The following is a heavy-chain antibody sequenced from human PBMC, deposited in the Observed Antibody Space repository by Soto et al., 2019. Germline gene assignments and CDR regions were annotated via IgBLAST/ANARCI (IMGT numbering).Heavy chain of an antibody. D-gene: IGHD1-26*01. J-gene: IGHJ4*02. CDR2: IHPNSGGT. CDR1: GYTFTGYH. Sequence: VASVKVSCKASGYTFTGYHIHWVRQAPGQGLDWMGWIHPNSGGTNYAQEFQGRVTMTRDTSISTAYMELTSLRSDDTAVYYCARILSEEVGALDYWGQGTLVTVS. V-gene: IGHV1-2*02. CDR3: ARILSEEVGALDY.